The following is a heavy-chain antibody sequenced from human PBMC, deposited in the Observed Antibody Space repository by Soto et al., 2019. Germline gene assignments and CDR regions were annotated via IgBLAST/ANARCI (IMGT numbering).Heavy chain of an antibody. CDR2: ISANNGKT. CDR1: GYTFTSYG. Sequence: ASVKVSCKASGYTFTSYGISWVRQAPGQGLEWMGWISANNGKTNYAQNLQGRVTMSTDTSTSTAYMELRSLRSDDTAVYYCARDSRDYDYVWGSPSFGYWGQGTLVTVSS. D-gene: IGHD3-16*01. CDR3: ARDSRDYDYVWGSPSFGY. J-gene: IGHJ4*02. V-gene: IGHV1-18*01.